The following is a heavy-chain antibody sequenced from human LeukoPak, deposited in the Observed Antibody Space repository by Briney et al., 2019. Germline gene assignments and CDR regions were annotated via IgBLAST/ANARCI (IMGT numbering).Heavy chain of an antibody. D-gene: IGHD3-22*01. CDR2: IGSSGKTI. Sequence: GGSLRLSCAASGFTFSSYEMNWVRQAPGKGLEWVSYIGSSGKTIYYADSVKGRFTISRDNAKNSLYLQMNSLRAEDTAVYYCVVGDYYDTSGYYRAFQHWGQGTLVTVSS. J-gene: IGHJ1*01. CDR1: GFTFSSYE. CDR3: VVGDYYDTSGYYRAFQH. V-gene: IGHV3-48*03.